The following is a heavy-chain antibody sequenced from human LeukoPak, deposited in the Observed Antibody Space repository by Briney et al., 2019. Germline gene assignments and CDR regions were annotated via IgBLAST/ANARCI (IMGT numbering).Heavy chain of an antibody. V-gene: IGHV1-18*01. Sequence: ASVKVSCKASGYTFTSYGISWVRQAPGQGLEWMGWISAYNGNTNYAQKLQGRVTMTTDTSTSTAYMELRSLRSDDTAVYYCARDPTLGYCSSTSCPAGAFDIWGQGTMVTVSS. D-gene: IGHD2-2*01. J-gene: IGHJ3*02. CDR1: GYTFTSYG. CDR2: ISAYNGNT. CDR3: ARDPTLGYCSSTSCPAGAFDI.